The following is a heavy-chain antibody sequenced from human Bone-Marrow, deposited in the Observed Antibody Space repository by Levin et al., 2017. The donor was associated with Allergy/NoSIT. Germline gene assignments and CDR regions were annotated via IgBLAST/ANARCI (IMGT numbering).Heavy chain of an antibody. Sequence: SCAVSGGSISSSNWWSWVRQPPGKGLEWIGEIYHSGTTNYNPSLKSRVTISVDKSKNQFSLKLFSVTAADTAVYYCARFTRDYSFDYWGQGTLVTVSS. CDR1: GGSISSSNW. CDR2: IYHSGTT. J-gene: IGHJ4*02. V-gene: IGHV4-4*02. CDR3: ARFTRDYSFDY.